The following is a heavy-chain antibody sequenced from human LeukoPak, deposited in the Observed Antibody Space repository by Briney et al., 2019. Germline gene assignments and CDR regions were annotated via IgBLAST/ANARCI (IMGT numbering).Heavy chain of an antibody. CDR2: IYYSGST. CDR3: ARVLSHYGDYGY. Sequence: SETLSLTCTVSGGSISSSSYYWGWIRQPPGKGLEWIGSIYYSGSTYYSPSLKSRVTISVDTSKNQFSLKLSSVTAADTAVYYCARVLSHYGDYGYWGQGTLVTVSS. CDR1: GGSISSSSYY. V-gene: IGHV4-39*07. D-gene: IGHD4-17*01. J-gene: IGHJ4*02.